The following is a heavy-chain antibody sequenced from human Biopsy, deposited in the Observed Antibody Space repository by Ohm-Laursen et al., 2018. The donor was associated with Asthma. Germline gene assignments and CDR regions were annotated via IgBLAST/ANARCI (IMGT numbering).Heavy chain of an antibody. CDR2: IYYSGTT. CDR3: ARGIARETGLFDHFDY. Sequence: GTLSLTCAVYGGSFSSNYWSWIRQTPGKGLEWIGHIYYSGTTKYHPSLKSRVTISVDTSKNQFSLKLRSVTAADAAVYYCARGIARETGLFDHFDYWGQGTLVTVSS. CDR1: GGSFSSNY. D-gene: IGHD2-21*01. V-gene: IGHV4-59*01. J-gene: IGHJ4*02.